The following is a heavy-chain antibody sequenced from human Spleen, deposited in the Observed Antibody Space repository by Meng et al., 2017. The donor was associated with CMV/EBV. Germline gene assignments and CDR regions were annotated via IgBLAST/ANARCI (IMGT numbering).Heavy chain of an antibody. J-gene: IGHJ4*02. CDR3: ARGGSLVVGVDYFDY. V-gene: IGHV3-30*04. D-gene: IGHD2-8*02. Sequence: GGSLRLSCAASGFTFISYAMHWVRQAPGKGLQWVAVISSDGTNKYYADSLKGRLTISRDNSKNTLYLQMNSLRPEDTAVYFCARGGSLVVGVDYFDYWGQGTLVTVSS. CDR1: GFTFISYA. CDR2: ISSDGTNK.